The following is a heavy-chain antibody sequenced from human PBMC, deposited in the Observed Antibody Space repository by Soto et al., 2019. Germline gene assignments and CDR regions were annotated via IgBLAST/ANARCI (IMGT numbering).Heavy chain of an antibody. D-gene: IGHD3-3*01. CDR3: AKDHPTTYYDFWSGYYHFDY. J-gene: IGHJ4*02. CDR1: GFTFSSYA. V-gene: IGHV3-23*01. Sequence: PGGSLRLSCAASGFTFSSYAMSWVRQAPGKGLEWVSAISGSGGSTYYADSVKGRFTISRNNSKNTLYLQMNSQRAEDTAVYYCAKDHPTTYYDFWSGYYHFDYWGQGTLVTVSS. CDR2: ISGSGGST.